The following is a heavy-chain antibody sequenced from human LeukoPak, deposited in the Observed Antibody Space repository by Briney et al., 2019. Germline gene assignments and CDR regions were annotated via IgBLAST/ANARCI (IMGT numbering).Heavy chain of an antibody. V-gene: IGHV3-48*03. CDR3: ARGTSSGWPDYLDY. D-gene: IGHD6-19*01. Sequence: GGSLRLSCAASGFTFSSYEMNWVRQAPGKGLEWVSYISSSDCTIYYADSVKGRFTISRDNAKNSLYLQMNSLRAEDTAVYYCARGTSSGWPDYLDYWGQGTLVSVSS. CDR1: GFTFSSYE. J-gene: IGHJ4*02. CDR2: ISSSDCTI.